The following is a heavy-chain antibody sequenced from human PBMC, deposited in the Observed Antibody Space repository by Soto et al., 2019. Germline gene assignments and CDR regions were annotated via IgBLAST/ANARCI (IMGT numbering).Heavy chain of an antibody. CDR1: RGAFSSYG. D-gene: IGHD2-2*01. CDR3: ATSVVRWFET. J-gene: IGHJ5*02. CDR2: IIPFSDTA. V-gene: IGHV1-69*06. Sequence: GASVKVSCKASRGAFSSYGISWVRQAPGQGLEWMGGIIPFSDTANYAQKFQGRVTITADKSTYTVHMELSSLRSEDTAVYYCATSVVRWFETWGQGTLVTVSS.